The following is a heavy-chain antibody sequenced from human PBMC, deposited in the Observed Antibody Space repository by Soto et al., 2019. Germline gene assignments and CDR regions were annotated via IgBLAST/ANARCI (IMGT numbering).Heavy chain of an antibody. CDR1: GGTFSSYA. V-gene: IGHV1-69*12. CDR3: ARGINGTVTYYYGLDV. CDR2: IIPIFGTA. Sequence: QVQLVQSGAEVKKPGSSMKVSCKASGGTFSSYAISWVRQAPGQGLEWMGGIIPIFGTADYAQKFHGRVTITADESTSTAYMELSSLRSEDTAVYYCARGINGTVTYYYGLDVWGQGTTVTVSS. D-gene: IGHD1-20*01. J-gene: IGHJ6*02.